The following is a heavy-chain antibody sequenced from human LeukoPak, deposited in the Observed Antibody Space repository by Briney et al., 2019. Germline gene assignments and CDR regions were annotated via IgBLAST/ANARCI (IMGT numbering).Heavy chain of an antibody. V-gene: IGHV1-18*01. Sequence: GASVKVSCKASGYTFTSYGISWVRQAPGQGLEWMGWISAYNGNTNYAQKLQGRVTMTTDTSTSTAYMELRSLRSDDTAVYYCARDHPGYCSGGSCYWGFDPWGQGTLVTVSS. CDR1: GYTFTSYG. CDR2: ISAYNGNT. D-gene: IGHD2-15*01. J-gene: IGHJ5*02. CDR3: ARDHPGYCSGGSCYWGFDP.